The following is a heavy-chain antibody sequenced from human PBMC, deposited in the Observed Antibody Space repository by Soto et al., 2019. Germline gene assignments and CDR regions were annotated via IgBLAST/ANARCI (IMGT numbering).Heavy chain of an antibody. D-gene: IGHD1-26*01. J-gene: IGHJ5*02. Sequence: SGPTLVNPTQTLTLTCTFSGFSLSTSGVGVGWIRQPPGKALEWLALIYWNDDKRYSPSLKSRLTITKDTSKNQVVLTMTNMDPVVTATYYCAHSLRAYSGSLRFGPWGQGTLVTVSS. CDR2: IYWNDDK. V-gene: IGHV2-5*01. CDR3: AHSLRAYSGSLRFGP. CDR1: GFSLSTSGVG.